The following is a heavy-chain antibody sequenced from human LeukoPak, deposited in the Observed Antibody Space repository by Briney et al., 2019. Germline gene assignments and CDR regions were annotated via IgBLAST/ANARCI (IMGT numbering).Heavy chain of an antibody. J-gene: IGHJ4*02. CDR3: AKVPMTTFLGLIVFDN. V-gene: IGHV3-23*01. CDR2: ISGSGGST. Sequence: PGGSLRLSCAASGFTFSSYTMSWVRQAPGKGLEWVSAISGSGGSTYYADSVKGRFTISRDNSKNTLYLQMNSLRAEDTAVYYCAKVPMTTFLGLIVFDNWGQGTLVTVSS. D-gene: IGHD3-16*02. CDR1: GFTFSSYT.